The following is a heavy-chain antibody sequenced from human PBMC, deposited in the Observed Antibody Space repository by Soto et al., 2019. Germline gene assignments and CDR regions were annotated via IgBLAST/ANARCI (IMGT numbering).Heavy chain of an antibody. CDR2: ISKSGDPT. CDR1: GLPFSTSC. V-gene: IGHV3-11*01. CDR3: ARHSRPLPNDVFDV. J-gene: IGHJ3*01. Sequence: GGSLILSCAASGLPFSTSCRGWIRPAPGKGLERVSDISKSGDPTYYAESVKGRLTISRDSAKNSVYLQMNSLRAEDTAVYYCARHSRPLPNDVFDVWGQGTMVTVSS. D-gene: IGHD6-6*01.